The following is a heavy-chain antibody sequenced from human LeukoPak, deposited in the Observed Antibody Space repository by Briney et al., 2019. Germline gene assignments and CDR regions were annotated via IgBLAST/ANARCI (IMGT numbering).Heavy chain of an antibody. J-gene: IGHJ4*02. CDR1: GFTFSSYY. Sequence: PGGSLRLSCSASGFTFSSYYMHWVRQAPGQGLEYIATISSNGDRTNYADSMKGRLAISRDNSKNTLYLQMSSVRAEDTAVYYCVKSSWDWGQGTLVTVSS. V-gene: IGHV3-64D*06. D-gene: IGHD2-15*01. CDR3: VKSSWD. CDR2: ISSNGDRT.